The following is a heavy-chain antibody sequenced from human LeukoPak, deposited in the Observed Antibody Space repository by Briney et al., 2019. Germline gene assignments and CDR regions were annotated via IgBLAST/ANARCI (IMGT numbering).Heavy chain of an antibody. CDR2: IWYDGSGK. V-gene: IGHV3-33*01. D-gene: IGHD2-15*01. CDR1: GFTFSSYG. J-gene: IGHJ5*01. Sequence: PGGSLRLSCAASGFTFSSYGIRWVRQAPGKWLGWVAVIWYDGSGKYYADSVKGRFTISRDNSKNTLYLQMNSLRAEDTAVYYCARDGGEVAATPTFDPWGQGTLVTVSS. CDR3: ARDGGEVAATPTFDP.